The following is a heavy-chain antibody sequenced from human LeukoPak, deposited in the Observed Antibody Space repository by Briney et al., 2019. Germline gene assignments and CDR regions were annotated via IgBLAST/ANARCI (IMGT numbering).Heavy chain of an antibody. CDR3: ARAGPEADDYGDYRYYYYMDV. CDR2: IIPIFDTA. D-gene: IGHD4-17*01. V-gene: IGHV1-69*01. J-gene: IGHJ6*03. Sequence: SVKVSCKASGGTFSSYAISWVRQAPGQGLEWMGGIIPIFDTATYAQKFQGRVTITADESTSTVYMELSSLRSEDTAMYFCARAGPEADDYGDYRYYYYMDVWGKGTTVSISS. CDR1: GGTFSSYA.